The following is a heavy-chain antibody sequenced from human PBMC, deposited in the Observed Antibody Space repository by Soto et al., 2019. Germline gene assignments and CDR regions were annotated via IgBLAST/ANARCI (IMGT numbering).Heavy chain of an antibody. V-gene: IGHV3-48*02. J-gene: IGHJ6*02. D-gene: IGHD6-13*01. CDR1: GFTFSSYS. CDR3: ARDSVQLVPYYYGMDV. Sequence: QPGGSLRLSCAASGFTFSSYSMNWVRQAPGKGLEWVSYISSSSSTIYYADSVKGRFTISRDNAKNSLYLQMNSLRDEDTAVYYCARDSVQLVPYYYGMDVWGQGTTVTVSS. CDR2: ISSSSSTI.